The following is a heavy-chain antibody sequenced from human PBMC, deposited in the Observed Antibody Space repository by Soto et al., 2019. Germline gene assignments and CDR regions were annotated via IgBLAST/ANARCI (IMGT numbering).Heavy chain of an antibody. Sequence: ASVKVSCKVSGYTLNELSMHWVRQAPGKGLEWMGGFDPEDGETIYAQKFQGRVTMTEDKSIDTAYMELSSLRSEDTAVYYCAASISMVRGIMKLDSWGQGTLVTVSS. CDR1: GYTLNELS. CDR2: FDPEDGET. V-gene: IGHV1-24*01. D-gene: IGHD3-10*01. CDR3: AASISMVRGIMKLDS. J-gene: IGHJ4*02.